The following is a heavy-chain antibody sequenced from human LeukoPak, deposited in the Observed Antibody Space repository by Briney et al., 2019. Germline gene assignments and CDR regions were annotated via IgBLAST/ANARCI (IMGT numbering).Heavy chain of an antibody. D-gene: IGHD4-23*01. CDR3: ERALDYWGNFDY. CDR1: GYSISSGYY. V-gene: IGHV4-38-2*02. CDR2: IYHSGST. Sequence: AETLSLTCTVSGYSISSGYYWGWSRHPPGKGLGGIGSIYHSGSTYYNPSLKSRVTISVDTSKNQFSLKLSYVTAADTAVYYCERALDYWGNFDYWGQGTLVTVSS. J-gene: IGHJ4*02.